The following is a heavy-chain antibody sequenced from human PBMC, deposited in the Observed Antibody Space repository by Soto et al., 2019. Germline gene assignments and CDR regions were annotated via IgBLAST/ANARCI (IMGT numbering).Heavy chain of an antibody. CDR3: AREYTAWPLAYGLDV. J-gene: IGHJ6*02. CDR2: ISSRSDI. D-gene: IGHD2-2*02. V-gene: IGHV3-21*01. CDR1: GFTFSTYS. Sequence: GGSLRLSCVGSGFTFSTYSINWVRQAPGKGLEWVSSISSRSDIYYAGSVKGRFTISRDNAKNSVSLQMNSLRAEDTAVYYCAREYTAWPLAYGLDVWGQGTTVTVSS.